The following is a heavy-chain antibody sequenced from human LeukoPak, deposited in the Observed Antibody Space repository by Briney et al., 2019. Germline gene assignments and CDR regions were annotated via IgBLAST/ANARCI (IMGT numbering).Heavy chain of an antibody. CDR1: GFTFDDYA. Sequence: GRSLRLSCAASGFTFDDYAMHWVRQAPGKGLEWDSGISWNSGSIGYADSVKGRFTISRDNAKNSLYLQMNSLRAEDTAVYYCARGRSRVAAPFYFDYWGQGTLVTVSS. CDR2: ISWNSGSI. V-gene: IGHV3-9*01. D-gene: IGHD6-19*01. CDR3: ARGRSRVAAPFYFDY. J-gene: IGHJ4*02.